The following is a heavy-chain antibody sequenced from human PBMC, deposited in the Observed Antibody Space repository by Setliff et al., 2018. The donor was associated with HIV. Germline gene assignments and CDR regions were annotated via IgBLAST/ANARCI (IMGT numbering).Heavy chain of an antibody. CDR1: GYTFTSYG. V-gene: IGHV1-18*01. J-gene: IGHJ3*01. D-gene: IGHD6-19*01. CDR3: ARVPYRSAWFSGGHDAFDV. Sequence: ASVQVSCKASGYTFTSYGISWVRQAPGQGLEWMGWISGYNGNTKYVQKYQGRVTMTTDTSTSKVYMELRTLRSDDTAVYYCARVPYRSAWFSGGHDAFDVWGQRTMVTVSS. CDR2: ISGYNGNT.